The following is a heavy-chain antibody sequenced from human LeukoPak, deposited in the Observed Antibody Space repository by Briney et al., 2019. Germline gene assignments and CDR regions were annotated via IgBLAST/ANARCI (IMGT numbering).Heavy chain of an antibody. D-gene: IGHD6-19*01. V-gene: IGHV3-21*01. J-gene: IGHJ3*02. CDR2: ISSSSSYI. Sequence: PGGSLRLSCAASGFTFSSYSMNWVRQAPGKGLEWVSSISSSSSYIYYADSVKGRFTISRDNAKNSLYLQMNSLRAEDTAVYYCARDVSTGTAVAPDAFDIWGQGTMVTVSS. CDR3: ARDVSTGTAVAPDAFDI. CDR1: GFTFSSYS.